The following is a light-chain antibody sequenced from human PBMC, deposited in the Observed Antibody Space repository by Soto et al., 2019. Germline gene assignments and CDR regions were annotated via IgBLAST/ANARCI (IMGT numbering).Light chain of an antibody. V-gene: IGLV2-14*01. J-gene: IGLJ3*02. CDR1: SSDVGGYNY. CDR2: EVS. CDR3: SSYTSSSTLHWV. Sequence: QSVLTQPASVSGSPGQSITISCTGTSSDVGGYNYVSWYQQHPGKAPKLMIYEVSNRPSGVSNRFSGSKSGNTASLTISGLQAEDEADSYCSSYTSSSTLHWVFGGGTKLTVL.